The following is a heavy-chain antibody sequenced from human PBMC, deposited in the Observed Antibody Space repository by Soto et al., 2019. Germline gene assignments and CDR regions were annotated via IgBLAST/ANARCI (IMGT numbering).Heavy chain of an antibody. V-gene: IGHV3-72*01. CDR2: TRNKANSYTT. D-gene: IGHD2-2*03. CDR1: GFTFSDHY. CDR3: ARDRGPGYCSSTSCYYYYGMDV. J-gene: IGHJ6*02. Sequence: EVQLVESGGGLVQPGGSLRLSCAASGFTFSDHYMDWVRQAPGKGLEWVGRTRNKANSYTTEYAASVKGRFTISRDDSKNSLYLQMNSLKTEDTAVYYCARDRGPGYCSSTSCYYYYGMDVWGQGTTVTVSS.